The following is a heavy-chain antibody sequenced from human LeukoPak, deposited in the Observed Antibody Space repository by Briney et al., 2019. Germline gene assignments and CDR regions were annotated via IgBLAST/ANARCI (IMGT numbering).Heavy chain of an antibody. CDR1: GGTFSSYA. Sequence: ASVKVSCKASGGTFSSYAISWVRQAPGQGLEWMGGIIPIFGTANYAQKFQGRVTITADESTSTAYVELSSLRSEDTAVYYCAFYSYYDFWSGYYKDGYYFDYWGQGTLVTVSS. CDR2: IIPIFGTA. CDR3: AFYSYYDFWSGYYKDGYYFDY. D-gene: IGHD3-3*01. J-gene: IGHJ4*02. V-gene: IGHV1-69*13.